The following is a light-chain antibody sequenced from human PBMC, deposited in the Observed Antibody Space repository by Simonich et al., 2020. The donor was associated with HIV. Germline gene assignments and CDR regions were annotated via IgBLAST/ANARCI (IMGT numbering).Light chain of an antibody. CDR2: WAS. CDR1: QSVLYNSNNKNY. Sequence: DIVMTQSPDSLAVSLGERATINCKSSQSVLYNSNNKNYLAWYQQKPGQPPNLLIYWASTRESGVPDRFSGSGSETDFTLTISSLQAEDVAVYYCQQYYGAPVTFGPGTKVDIK. CDR3: QQYYGAPVT. J-gene: IGKJ3*01. V-gene: IGKV4-1*01.